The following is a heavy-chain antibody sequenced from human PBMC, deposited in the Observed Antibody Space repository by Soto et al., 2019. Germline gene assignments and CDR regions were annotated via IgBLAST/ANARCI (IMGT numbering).Heavy chain of an antibody. V-gene: IGHV1-3*01. CDR3: ARDTETLGPRANDALDI. CDR2: INAGSGNT. Sequence: VASVKVSCKATGYTFSAYTMNWVRQAPGQSLEWMGWINAGSGNTKYSQNFQGRVSITRDTSASTAYMELTGLTSEDTAVYYCARDTETLGPRANDALDIWGQGTMVTVSS. D-gene: IGHD3-3*02. CDR1: GYTFSAYT. J-gene: IGHJ3*02.